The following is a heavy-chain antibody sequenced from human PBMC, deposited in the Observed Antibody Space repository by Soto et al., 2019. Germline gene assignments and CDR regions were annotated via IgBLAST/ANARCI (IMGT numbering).Heavy chain of an antibody. V-gene: IGHV4-31*03. Sequence: SETLSLTCTVSGGSISGGGYYWSWIRQHPGKGLEWIGYIYYSGSTYYNPPLKSRVTISLDTSKNQFSLKMSSATAADTAVYYCARDVSGYNTLDYWGQGTLVTVSS. CDR3: ARDVSGYNTLDY. CDR1: GGSISGGGYY. CDR2: IYYSGST. D-gene: IGHD5-12*01. J-gene: IGHJ4*02.